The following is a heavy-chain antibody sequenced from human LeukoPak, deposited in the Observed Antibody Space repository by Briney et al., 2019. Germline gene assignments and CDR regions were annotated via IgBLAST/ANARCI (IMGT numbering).Heavy chain of an antibody. D-gene: IGHD2/OR15-2a*01. V-gene: IGHV3-30*18. CDR3: AKGVLSYYYMDV. CDR2: ISYDAKNI. CDR1: GFTFGHYW. Sequence: GSLRLSCAASGFTFGHYWMTWVRQAPGKGLEWLTVISYDAKNIDYANSVEGRFTISRDNSRRTVHLQMDSLRVEDTAVYFCAKGVLSYYYMDVWGKGTTVIVSS. J-gene: IGHJ6*03.